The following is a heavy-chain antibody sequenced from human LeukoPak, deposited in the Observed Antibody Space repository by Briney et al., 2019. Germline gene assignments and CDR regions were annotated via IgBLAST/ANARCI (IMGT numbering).Heavy chain of an antibody. CDR1: GFTFSSYG. CDR3: AKDSLQYYYDTSGYYGNWFDP. J-gene: IGHJ5*02. D-gene: IGHD3-22*01. Sequence: PGRSLRLSCAASGFTFSSYGMHWVRQAPGKGLEWVAVIWYDGSNKYYADSVKGRFTISRDNSKNTLYLQMNSLRAEDTAVYYCAKDSLQYYYDTSGYYGNWFDPWGQGTLVTVSS. CDR2: IWYDGSNK. V-gene: IGHV3-33*06.